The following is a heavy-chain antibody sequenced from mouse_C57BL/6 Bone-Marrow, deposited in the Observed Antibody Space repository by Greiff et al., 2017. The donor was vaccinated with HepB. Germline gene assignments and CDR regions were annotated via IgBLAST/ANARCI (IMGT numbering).Heavy chain of an antibody. D-gene: IGHD2-4*01. Sequence: EVQLQQSGPELVKPGASVKISCKASGYTFTDYYMHWVKQRHGKSLEWIGDINTNNGGTSYNQKFKGKATLTVDTSSSTAYMELRSLTSEDSAVYYCARGGDYEYDGIYYWGQGTTLTVSS. CDR3: ARGGDYEYDGIYY. CDR2: INTNNGGT. V-gene: IGHV1-26*01. J-gene: IGHJ2*01. CDR1: GYTFTDYY.